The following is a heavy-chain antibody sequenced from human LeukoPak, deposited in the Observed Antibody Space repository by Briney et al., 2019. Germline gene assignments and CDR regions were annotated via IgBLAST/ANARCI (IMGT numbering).Heavy chain of an antibody. V-gene: IGHV3-43*02. CDR2: ITGDAGST. J-gene: IGHJ6*02. CDR1: GFIFADYA. CDR3: AKDIDDADYYYYGMDV. Sequence: GGSLRLSCAASGFIFADYAIHWGREGPGEGRGWGSVITGDAGSTYYADSVKGRFTISRDDSKNSLYLQMNSLRTEDTALYYCAKDIDDADYYYYGMDVWGQGTPVTVSS. D-gene: IGHD3-3*01.